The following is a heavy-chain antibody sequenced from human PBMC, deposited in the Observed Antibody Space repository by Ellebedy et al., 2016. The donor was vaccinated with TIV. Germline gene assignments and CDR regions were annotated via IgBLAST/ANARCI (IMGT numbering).Heavy chain of an antibody. V-gene: IGHV4-34*01. J-gene: IGHJ3*02. Sequence: MPSETLSLTCGVFGGSFSGYYWSWIRKSPGTGLEWIGEDSRSGSANYNPSLESRVTMSIDSSKNHLSLQLSSVPAADTAVYYWARGMYSSGWYYVFDIWGQGTVVTVAS. CDR2: DSRSGSA. D-gene: IGHD6-19*01. CDR3: ARGMYSSGWYYVFDI. CDR1: GGSFSGYY.